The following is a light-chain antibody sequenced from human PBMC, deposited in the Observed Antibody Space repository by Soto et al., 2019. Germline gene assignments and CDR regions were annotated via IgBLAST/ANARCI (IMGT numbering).Light chain of an antibody. CDR1: QSVSRN. V-gene: IGKV3-15*01. CDR2: GAS. J-gene: IGKJ1*01. Sequence: EIVMPQSPATMSVSPGESATLSCKASQSVSRNLAWYQQKLGQAPRLLIYGASTRATGISARFSGSRSGTEFTITNNSLQSYDFAVYDYRQYKSWPPRWTFGQAVKGEIK. CDR3: RQYKSWPPRWT.